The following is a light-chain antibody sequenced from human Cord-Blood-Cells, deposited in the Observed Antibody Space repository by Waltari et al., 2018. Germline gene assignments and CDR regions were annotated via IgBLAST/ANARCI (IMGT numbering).Light chain of an antibody. J-gene: IGLJ2*01. CDR1: SSYGGSYQR. V-gene: IGLV2-23*01. Sequence: QSALTQPAYVSGSLGQSFTIPCPGTSSYGGSYQRVSLHQQHPGKAPKLMIYEGSKRPSGVSNRCSGSKSGNTASLTISGLQAEDEADYFCCSYAGSSTYVVFGGGTKLTVL. CDR2: EGS. CDR3: CSYAGSSTYVV.